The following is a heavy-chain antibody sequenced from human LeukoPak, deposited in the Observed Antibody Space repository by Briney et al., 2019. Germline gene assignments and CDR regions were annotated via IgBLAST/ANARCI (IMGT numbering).Heavy chain of an antibody. D-gene: IGHD6-13*01. CDR2: ISDSGGRT. V-gene: IGHV3-23*01. CDR1: GITLSNYG. CDR3: AKAIAAVGPALFYFDY. Sequence: GGSLRLSCAVSGITLSNYGMSWVRQGPGKGLEWIAGISDSGGRTNYADSVKGRFTISRDNPKNTLYLQMNSLRAEDTAEYYCAKAIAAVGPALFYFDYWGQGTLVTVSS. J-gene: IGHJ4*02.